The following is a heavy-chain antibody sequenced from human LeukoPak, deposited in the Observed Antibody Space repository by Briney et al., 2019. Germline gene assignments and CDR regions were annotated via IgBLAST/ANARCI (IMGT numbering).Heavy chain of an antibody. J-gene: IGHJ4*02. D-gene: IGHD6-13*01. Sequence: VAPVKVSCKASGYTFTGYYMHWVRQAPGQGLEWMGWINPNSGGTNYAQKFQGRVTMTRDTSISTAYMELSRLRSDDTAVYYCARVSSGYSSSWSDYWGQGTLVTVSS. CDR1: GYTFTGYY. CDR3: ARVSSGYSSSWSDY. CDR2: INPNSGGT. V-gene: IGHV1-2*02.